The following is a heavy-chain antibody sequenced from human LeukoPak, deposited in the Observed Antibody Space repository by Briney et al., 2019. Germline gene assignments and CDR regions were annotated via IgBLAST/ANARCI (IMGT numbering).Heavy chain of an antibody. CDR1: GDSISGISYY. Sequence: PSETLSLTCSVSGDSISGISYYWGWIRQPPGKGLEWIGKIYYSGSSYNNPSLESRVVISLDTSRNQFSLKLTSVTATDTAVYYCARQGAAGATGFDFWGQGILVTVSS. D-gene: IGHD6-25*01. J-gene: IGHJ4*02. CDR3: ARQGAAGATGFDF. V-gene: IGHV4-39*01. CDR2: IYYSGSS.